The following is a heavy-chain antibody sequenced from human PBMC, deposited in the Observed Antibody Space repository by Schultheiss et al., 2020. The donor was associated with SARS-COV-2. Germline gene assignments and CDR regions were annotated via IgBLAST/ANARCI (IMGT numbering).Heavy chain of an antibody. CDR3: ARDRGLPYEIFGGFDY. CDR1: GYTFTSYA. V-gene: IGHV1-3*02. J-gene: IGHJ4*02. Sequence: ASVKVSCKASGYTFTSYAMHWVRQAPGQRLEWMVWSNAGNGNTKYSQEFQGRVTITRDTSASTAYMELSSLRSEDMAVYYCARDRGLPYEIFGGFDYWGQGTLVTVSS. D-gene: IGHD3-3*01. CDR2: SNAGNGNT.